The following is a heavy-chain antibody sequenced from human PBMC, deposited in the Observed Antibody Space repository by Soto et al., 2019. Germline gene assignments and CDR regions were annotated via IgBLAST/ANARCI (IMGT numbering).Heavy chain of an antibody. CDR1: GFTFSYYT. CDR2: ISGSGDTI. CDR3: AYPVPAATHYDYYDMDV. J-gene: IGHJ6*02. Sequence: EVQLLESGGGLVQPGGSLRLSCAASGFTFSYYTMSWVRQAPGKGLEWDSGISGSGDTIYYADSVKGRFTISRDNSKNTLYLQINSLRADDSAVYYCAYPVPAATHYDYYDMDVWGQGTTVTVSS. D-gene: IGHD2-2*01. V-gene: IGHV3-23*01.